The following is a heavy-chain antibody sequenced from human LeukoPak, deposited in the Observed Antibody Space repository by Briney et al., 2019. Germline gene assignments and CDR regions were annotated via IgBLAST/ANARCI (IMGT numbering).Heavy chain of an antibody. Sequence: PGGSLRLSCAASGFTFSSYAMSWVRQAPGKGLEWVSAISGSGGSTYYADSVKGRFTISRDNSKNTLYLQMNSLRAEDTAVYYCAKVLRFLEWSPMDVWGQGTTVTVSS. D-gene: IGHD3-3*01. CDR2: ISGSGGST. CDR1: GFTFSSYA. CDR3: AKVLRFLEWSPMDV. J-gene: IGHJ6*02. V-gene: IGHV3-23*01.